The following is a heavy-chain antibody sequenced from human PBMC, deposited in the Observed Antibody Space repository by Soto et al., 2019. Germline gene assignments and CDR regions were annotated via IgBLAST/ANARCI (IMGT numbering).Heavy chain of an antibody. D-gene: IGHD6-25*01. J-gene: IGHJ4*02. CDR1: GDSVSSNIVA. CDR2: TYYRSRWYN. CDR3: ARGTAAGYFDH. V-gene: IGHV6-1*01. Sequence: QTLSLTCAISGDSVSSNIVAWNWIRQSPSRGLEWLGRTYYRSRWYNTYAVSVKSRISINPDTYKNQLSLQLNSVTPEDTAVYYCARGTAAGYFDHWGQGTLVTVSS.